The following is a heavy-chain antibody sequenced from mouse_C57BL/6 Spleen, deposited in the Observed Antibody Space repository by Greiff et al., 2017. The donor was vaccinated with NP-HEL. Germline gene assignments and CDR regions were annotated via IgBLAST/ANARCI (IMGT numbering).Heavy chain of an antibody. CDR3: ARGLYYGSSHWYFDV. V-gene: IGHV1-82*01. D-gene: IGHD1-1*01. J-gene: IGHJ1*03. CDR1: GYAFSSSW. CDR2: IYPGDGDT. Sequence: VQLQESGPELVKPGASVKISCKASGYAFSSSWMNWVKQRPGKGLEWIGRIYPGDGDTNYNGKFKGKATLTADKSSSTAYMQLSSLTSEDSAVYFCARGLYYGSSHWYFDVWGTGTTVTVSS.